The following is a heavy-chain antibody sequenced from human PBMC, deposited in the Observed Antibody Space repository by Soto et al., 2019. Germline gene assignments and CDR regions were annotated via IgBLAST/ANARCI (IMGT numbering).Heavy chain of an antibody. Sequence: ASVKVSCKASGYTFTSYAMHWVRQAPGQRLEWMGWINAGNGNTKYSQKFQGRVTITRDTSSSTAYMELSSLRSEDTAVYYCAHPKRNYYYYYGMDVWGQGTTVTVSS. J-gene: IGHJ6*02. CDR1: GYTFTSYA. CDR3: AHPKRNYYYYYGMDV. V-gene: IGHV1-3*01. CDR2: INAGNGNT.